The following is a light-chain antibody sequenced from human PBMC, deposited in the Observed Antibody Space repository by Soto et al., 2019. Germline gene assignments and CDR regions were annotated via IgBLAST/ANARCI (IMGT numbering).Light chain of an antibody. CDR3: QQYHTYRT. J-gene: IGKJ1*01. CDR1: QSISHW. V-gene: IGKV1-5*01. Sequence: DIQMTQDPSTLSASIGDRVIITCRASQSISHWLAWYQQKPGKAPKLLISDASILESGVPSRFSGSTSGTEFTLTISSLQPDDFATYYCQQYHTYRTFGQGTKVEIK. CDR2: DAS.